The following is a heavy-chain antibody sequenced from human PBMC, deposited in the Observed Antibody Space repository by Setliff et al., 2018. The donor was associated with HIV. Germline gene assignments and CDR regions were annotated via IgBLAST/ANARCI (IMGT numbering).Heavy chain of an antibody. CDR2: IYTSGNTNYNPST. CDR3: TRQSPVAGSGAFDI. J-gene: IGHJ3*02. CDR1: GDSISSGGYY. D-gene: IGHD6-19*01. V-gene: IGHV4-61*02. Sequence: SETLSLTCTVSGDSISSGGYYWSWIRQPAGQGLEWIGRIYTSGNTNYNPSTNYNPSLKGRITISLETSRNQFSLRVTSVTATDTAVYYCTRQSPVAGSGAFDIWGQGTMVTVSS.